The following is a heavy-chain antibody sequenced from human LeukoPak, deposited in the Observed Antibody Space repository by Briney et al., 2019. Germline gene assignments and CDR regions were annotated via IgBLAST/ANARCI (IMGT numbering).Heavy chain of an antibody. J-gene: IGHJ5*02. CDR2: IYYSGST. Sequence: SQTLSLTCTVSGGSISSGDYYWSWIRQPPGKGLEWIGYIYYSGSTYYNPSLKSRVTISVDTSKNQFSLKLSSVTAADTAVYYRARSNINGYSSSWYYAYWFDPWGQGTLVTVSS. CDR3: ARSNINGYSSSWYYAYWFDP. V-gene: IGHV4-30-4*08. D-gene: IGHD6-13*01. CDR1: GGSISSGDYY.